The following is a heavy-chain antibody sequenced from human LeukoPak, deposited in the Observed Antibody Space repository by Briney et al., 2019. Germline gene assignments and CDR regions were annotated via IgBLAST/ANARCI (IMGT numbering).Heavy chain of an antibody. Sequence: GWSLRLSCAASGFTFSSYGMHWVRQAPGNGLEWVAVIWSDGSAKYYADSVTGRVTISRDNSKNTLYLQIYSLRAEDTAVYYCVRVRSVSSAWRAFDIWGQGTMVIVSS. CDR2: IWSDGSAK. J-gene: IGHJ3*02. CDR1: GFTFSSYG. D-gene: IGHD6-19*01. V-gene: IGHV3-33*01. CDR3: VRVRSVSSAWRAFDI.